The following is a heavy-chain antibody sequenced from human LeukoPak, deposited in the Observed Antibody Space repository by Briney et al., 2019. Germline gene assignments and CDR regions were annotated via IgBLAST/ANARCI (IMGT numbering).Heavy chain of an antibody. CDR2: TSGGGGST. J-gene: IGHJ4*02. V-gene: IGHV3-23*01. CDR1: GFTFSIYA. CDR3: AKAGSSQGYFDS. Sequence: GGSLRLSCAASGFTFSIYAMSWVRQAPGKGLEWVSGTSGGGGSTYYADSVKGRFTSTRDNSKNTLYLQMNSLRAEDTAVYYCAKAGSSQGYFDSWGQGTLVTVSS. D-gene: IGHD2-15*01.